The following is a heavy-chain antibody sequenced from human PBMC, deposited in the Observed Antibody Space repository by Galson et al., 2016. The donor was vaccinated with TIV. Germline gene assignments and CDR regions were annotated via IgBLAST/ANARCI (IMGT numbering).Heavy chain of an antibody. J-gene: IGHJ3*02. D-gene: IGHD3-22*01. CDR1: GYSFTDYY. V-gene: IGHV1-2*04. CDR3: ARDHTPSIVVASDAFDI. CDR2: INPSSGGT. Sequence: SVKVSCKASGYSFTDYYIHWVRQAPGQGLEWMGWINPSSGGTFYAQRFQDWVTMTRDTSISTTYMDLSRLRPDDTAAYYCARDHTPSIVVASDAFDIWGQGTMVAVSS.